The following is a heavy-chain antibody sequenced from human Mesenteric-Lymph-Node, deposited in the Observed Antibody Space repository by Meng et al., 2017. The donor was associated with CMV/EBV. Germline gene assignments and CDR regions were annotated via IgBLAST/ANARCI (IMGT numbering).Heavy chain of an antibody. D-gene: IGHD2-2*02. Sequence: SETLSLTCTVSGGSVSSGSYYWSWIRQPPGKGLEWIGYIYYSGSINYNPSLKSRVTISVDTSKNQYSLKVTSVTAADTAVYYCARAGYDLVVPAAILDYWGQGTLVTVSS. V-gene: IGHV4-61*01. CDR2: IYYSGSI. CDR3: ARAGYDLVVPAAILDY. CDR1: GGSVSSGSYY. J-gene: IGHJ4*02.